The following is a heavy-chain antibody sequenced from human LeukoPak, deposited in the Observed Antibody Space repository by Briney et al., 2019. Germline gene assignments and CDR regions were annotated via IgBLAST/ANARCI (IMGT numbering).Heavy chain of an antibody. CDR3: ARDQVYYGSDWFWFDP. CDR1: GYTFSGYY. D-gene: IGHD2-21*02. Sequence: ASVKVSCKASGYTFSGYYIHWVRQAPGQGLEWLGWINPNSGGTKYAQKFQGRVTMTRDTSISTAHMELNRLTSEDTAVYYCARDQVYYGSDWFWFDPWGQGTLVTVSS. CDR2: INPNSGGT. J-gene: IGHJ5*02. V-gene: IGHV1-2*02.